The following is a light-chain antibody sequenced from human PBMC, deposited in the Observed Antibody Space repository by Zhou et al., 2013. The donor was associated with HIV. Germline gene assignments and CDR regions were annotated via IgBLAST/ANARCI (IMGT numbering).Light chain of an antibody. CDR3: MQGTHWPPEIT. V-gene: IGKV2-30*02. J-gene: IGKJ5*01. CDR1: QSLVHDNGNTY. Sequence: DIVMTQSPLSLSVISGESASISCRSSQSLVHDNGNTYLTWFHQRPGQPPRPLIYKVSNRDSGVPDRFSGSGSGTDFTLKISRVEAEDVGVYYCMQGTHWPPEITFGQGTRLEIK. CDR2: KVS.